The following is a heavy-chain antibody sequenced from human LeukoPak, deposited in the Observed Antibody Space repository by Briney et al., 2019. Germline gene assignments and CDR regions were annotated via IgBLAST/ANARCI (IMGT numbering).Heavy chain of an antibody. CDR2: ISTDNGKT. J-gene: IGHJ4*02. D-gene: IGHD1-26*01. CDR1: GYTFTSYG. Sequence: ASVKVSCKASGYTFTSYGISWVRQAPGQGLEWMGWISTDNGKTNYAQKLQGRVTMTTDTSTSTAYMELRSLRSDDTAVYFCAARSGTYPYYFDYWGQGTQVTVSS. CDR3: AARSGTYPYYFDY. V-gene: IGHV1-18*01.